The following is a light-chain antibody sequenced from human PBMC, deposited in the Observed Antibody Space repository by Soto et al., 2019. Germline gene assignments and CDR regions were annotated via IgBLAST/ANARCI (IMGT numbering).Light chain of an antibody. CDR3: SSYTSSSIVV. J-gene: IGLJ2*01. Sequence: QSVLTQPASVSGSPGQSITISCTGTSSDVGGYNYVSWYQQHPGKAPKLMIYDVSNRPSGVSNRFSGSKSGNTASLTISGLQAEDEADYYCSSYTSSSIVVFGGRTKVTVL. V-gene: IGLV2-14*01. CDR1: SSDVGGYNY. CDR2: DVS.